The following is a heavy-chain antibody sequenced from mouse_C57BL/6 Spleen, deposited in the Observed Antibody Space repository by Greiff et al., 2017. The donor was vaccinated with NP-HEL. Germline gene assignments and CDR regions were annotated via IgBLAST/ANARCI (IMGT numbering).Heavy chain of an antibody. CDR3: ARGNWDGGDYFDY. Sequence: EVQLVESGGGLVKPGGSLKLSCAASGFTFSDYGMHWVRQAPEKGLEWVAYISSGSSTIYYADTVKGRFTISRDNAKNTLFLQMTSLRSEDTAMYYCARGNWDGGDYFDYWGQGTTLTVSS. CDR1: GFTFSDYG. V-gene: IGHV5-17*01. D-gene: IGHD4-1*01. J-gene: IGHJ2*01. CDR2: ISSGSSTI.